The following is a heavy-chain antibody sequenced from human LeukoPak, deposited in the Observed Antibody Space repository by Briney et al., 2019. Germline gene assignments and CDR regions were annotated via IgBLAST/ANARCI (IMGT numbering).Heavy chain of an antibody. CDR1: GFTFSSYA. Sequence: GGSLRLSCAASGFTFSSYAINWVRQAPGKGLEWVSTISASVSNTYYADSVKGRFTISRDNFKNTLYLQMNSLRAEDTALYYCAKPRYSSSWYEFDPWGQGTLVTVSS. D-gene: IGHD6-13*01. J-gene: IGHJ5*02. CDR2: ISASVSNT. CDR3: AKPRYSSSWYEFDP. V-gene: IGHV3-23*01.